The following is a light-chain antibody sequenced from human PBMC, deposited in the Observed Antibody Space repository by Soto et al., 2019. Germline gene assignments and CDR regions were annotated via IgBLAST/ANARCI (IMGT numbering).Light chain of an antibody. V-gene: IGKV3-15*01. CDR2: GAS. J-gene: IGKJ2*01. CDR1: QSVSSN. Sequence: EIVMTQSQATLSVSPGERATLSCRASQSVSSNLAWYQQKPGQAPRLLIYGASTRATGIPARFSGSGSGTEFNLTILSLQSEDFAFYYCQQYNNWPPYTFGQGTKLEIK. CDR3: QQYNNWPPYT.